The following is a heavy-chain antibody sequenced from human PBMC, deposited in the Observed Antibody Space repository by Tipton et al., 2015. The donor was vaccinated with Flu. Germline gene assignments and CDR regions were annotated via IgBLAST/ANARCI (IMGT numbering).Heavy chain of an antibody. Sequence: QLVQSGGGLVQPGGSLRLSCAASGFTLSNYWMSWVRQAPGKGLEWVANIKQDGTKKYYVDSVKGRFIISRDNANNSVYLQMNSLKAEDTAVYYCARAWAAAGSAWGQGTLVAVSS. CDR1: GFTLSNYW. CDR3: ARAWAAAGSA. D-gene: IGHD6-13*01. CDR2: IKQDGTKK. V-gene: IGHV3-7*01. J-gene: IGHJ5*02.